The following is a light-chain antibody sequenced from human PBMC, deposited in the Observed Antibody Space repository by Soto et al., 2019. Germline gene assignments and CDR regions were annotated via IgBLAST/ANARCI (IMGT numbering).Light chain of an antibody. CDR2: AAS. CDR3: QQSNRIPRT. CDR1: QSISTY. Sequence: DIQMTKSPSSMSASVGDRVTITCRASQSISTYLYWYQQKPGKAPKLLIYAASSLQSGVPSRFSGSGSGSDFTLTISSLQPEDFATYYCQQSNRIPRTFGQGTKLEIK. V-gene: IGKV1-39*01. J-gene: IGKJ2*01.